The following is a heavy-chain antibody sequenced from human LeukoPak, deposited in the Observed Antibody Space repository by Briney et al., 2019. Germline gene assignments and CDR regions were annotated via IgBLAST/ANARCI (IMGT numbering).Heavy chain of an antibody. CDR3: AKAPPAATNYYYGMDV. CDR2: ISDSGGST. V-gene: IGHV3-23*01. J-gene: IGHJ6*02. CDR1: GFTFTTFG. Sequence: TGGSLRLSCAASGFTFTTFGMSWVRQAPGKGLEWVSAISDSGGSTYYADSVKGRFTISRDNSKNTLYLQMDSLRAEDTAVYHCAKAPPAATNYYYGMDVWGQGTTVTVSS. D-gene: IGHD2-15*01.